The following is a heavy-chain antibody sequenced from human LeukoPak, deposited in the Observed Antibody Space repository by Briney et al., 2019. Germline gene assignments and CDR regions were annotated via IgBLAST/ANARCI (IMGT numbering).Heavy chain of an antibody. CDR2: IKQDGSGK. J-gene: IGHJ4*02. CDR3: AGGGGYYYFDY. D-gene: IGHD3-22*01. CDR1: GFTFSSYW. Sequence: GALRLSCAASGFTFSSYWMSWVRQAPGKGLEWVANIKQDGSGKYYVDSVKGRFTISRDNAKNSLYLQMNSLRAEDTAVYYCAGGGGYYYFDYWGQGTLVTVSS. V-gene: IGHV3-7*01.